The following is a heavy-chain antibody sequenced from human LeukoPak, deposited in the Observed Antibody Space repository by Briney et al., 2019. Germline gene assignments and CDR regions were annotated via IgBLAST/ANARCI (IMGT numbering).Heavy chain of an antibody. CDR3: ARALDYRDYL. CDR1: GHTFTGYY. Sequence: GASVKVSCNASGHTFTGYYMHWVRQAPGQGLEWMGWTNPNSGGTNYAQKFQGRVTMTRDTSISTAYMELSRLRTDDTAVYYCARALDYRDYLWGQGTLVTVSS. J-gene: IGHJ5*02. D-gene: IGHD4-17*01. V-gene: IGHV1-2*02. CDR2: TNPNSGGT.